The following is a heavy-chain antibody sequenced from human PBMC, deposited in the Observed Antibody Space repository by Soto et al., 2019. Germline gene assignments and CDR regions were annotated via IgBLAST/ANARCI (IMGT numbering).Heavy chain of an antibody. Sequence: EVQLVESGGGLVKPGGSLRLSCAASGFTFSTHTINWVRQAPGKGLEWVATISSSGDYIYYADSVKGRFTISRDNAQNSLFLQMHRLRAEDTAVYFCARDSQNRQPGMDVWGHGTTVTVSS. V-gene: IGHV3-21*02. CDR2: ISSSGDYI. CDR1: GFTFSTHT. J-gene: IGHJ6*02. CDR3: ARDSQNRQPGMDV.